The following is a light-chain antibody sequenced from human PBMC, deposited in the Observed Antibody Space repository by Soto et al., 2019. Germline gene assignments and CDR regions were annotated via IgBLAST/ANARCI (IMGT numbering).Light chain of an antibody. CDR2: GAS. Sequence: EIVLTQSPGTLSLSPGERATLSCRASQSISDSNLAWYQQKPGQAPRLLIYGASNRARGTPDRFSGSGSATDFTLSISRLEPEDFALYYCQQYGSSPNLTFGGGTKVEI. CDR1: QSISDSN. J-gene: IGKJ4*01. V-gene: IGKV3-20*01. CDR3: QQYGSSPNLT.